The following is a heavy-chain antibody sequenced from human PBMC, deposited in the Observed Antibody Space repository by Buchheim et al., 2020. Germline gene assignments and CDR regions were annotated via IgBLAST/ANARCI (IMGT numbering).Heavy chain of an antibody. Sequence: QVQLQQWGAGLLKPSETLSLTCAVYGGSFSGYYWSWIRQPPGKGLEWIGEINHSGSTNYNPSLKSRVTISVDTSKNKFSLKLSSVTAADTAVYYCARGTIFGVVITLYYFDYWGQGTL. CDR3: ARGTIFGVVITLYYFDY. D-gene: IGHD3-3*01. CDR1: GGSFSGYY. CDR2: INHSGST. V-gene: IGHV4-34*01. J-gene: IGHJ4*02.